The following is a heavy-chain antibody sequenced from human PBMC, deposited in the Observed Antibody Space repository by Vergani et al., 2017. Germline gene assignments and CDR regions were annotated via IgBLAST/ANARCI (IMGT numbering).Heavy chain of an antibody. CDR3: ARETLVGESYFDY. CDR2: IYYSGST. V-gene: IGHV4-39*07. J-gene: IGHJ4*02. CDR1: GGSISSSSYY. Sequence: QLQLPESGPGLVKPSETLSLTCTVSGGSISSSSYYWGWIRQPPGKGLEWIGSIYYSGSTYYNPSLKSRVTISVDTSKNQFSLKLSSVTAADTAVYYCARETLVGESYFDYWGQGTLVTVSS. D-gene: IGHD3-10*01.